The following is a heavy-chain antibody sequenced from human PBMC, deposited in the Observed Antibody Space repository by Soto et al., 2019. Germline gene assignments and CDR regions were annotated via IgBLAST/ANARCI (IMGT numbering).Heavy chain of an antibody. CDR3: ARGSEAMDNVLADY. V-gene: IGHV3-11*01. D-gene: IGHD5-18*01. CDR1: GFTFSDYY. J-gene: IGHJ4*02. Sequence: GGSLRLSCAASGFTFSDYYMSWIRQAPGKGLERVSYISSSGSTIYYADSVKGRFTISRDNAKNSLYLQMNSLRAEDTAVYYCARGSEAMDNVLADYWGQGTLVTVSS. CDR2: ISSSGSTI.